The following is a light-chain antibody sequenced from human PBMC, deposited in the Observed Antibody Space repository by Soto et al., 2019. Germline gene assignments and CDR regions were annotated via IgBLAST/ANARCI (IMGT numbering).Light chain of an antibody. CDR2: GAS. CDR3: QQYNNWPRT. V-gene: IGKV3-15*01. CDR1: QGISTN. J-gene: IGKJ1*01. Sequence: EVVMTQSPDTLSVSPGERATLPCRASQGISTNLAWYQQKPGQAPMLLIYGASTRATGVPVRFRGGGSGTELTLTISSLQSEDFAVYYCQQYNNWPRTFGQGTKVEIK.